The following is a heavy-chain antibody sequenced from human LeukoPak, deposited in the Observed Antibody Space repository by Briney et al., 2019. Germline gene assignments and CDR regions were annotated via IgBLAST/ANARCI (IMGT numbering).Heavy chain of an antibody. Sequence: GGSLRLSCAASGFTFSNYAMSWVRQAPGKGLEWVGRIKSKTDGGTTDYAAPVKGRFTISRDDSKNTLYLQMNSLKTEDTAVYYCTTDSSAYYYGSGSYYHDLYWGQGTLVTVSS. CDR1: GFTFSNYA. CDR2: IKSKTDGGTT. CDR3: TTDSSAYYYGSGSYYHDLY. V-gene: IGHV3-15*01. J-gene: IGHJ4*02. D-gene: IGHD3-10*01.